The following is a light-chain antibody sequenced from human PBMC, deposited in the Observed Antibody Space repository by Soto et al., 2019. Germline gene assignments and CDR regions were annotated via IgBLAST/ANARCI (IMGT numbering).Light chain of an antibody. CDR3: QTWGTGSAIVV. Sequence: QPVLTQSPSASASLGASVKLTCTLSSGHSNYAIAWHQRQPEKGPRFLMKVNSGGSHIKGDGIPDRFSGSSSGAERYLFIPGLQSDDEADYYCQTWGTGSAIVVFGGGTQLTVL. V-gene: IGLV4-69*01. CDR2: VNSGGSH. J-gene: IGLJ7*01. CDR1: SGHSNYA.